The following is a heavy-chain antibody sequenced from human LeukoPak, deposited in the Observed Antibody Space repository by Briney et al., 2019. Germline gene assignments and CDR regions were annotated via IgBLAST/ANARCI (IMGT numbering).Heavy chain of an antibody. CDR1: GGSFTSFS. CDR2: INHSGST. CDR3: ARDRRIAVAGTGHYYYYYYMDV. Sequence: PSETLSLTCAVYGGSFTSFSWSWIRQPPGKGLEWIGEINHSGSTSYKPSLKSRVTISVDTSKNQFSLKLSSMTAADTAVYYCARDRRIAVAGTGHYYYYYYMDVWGKGTTVTVSS. D-gene: IGHD6-19*01. V-gene: IGHV4-34*01. J-gene: IGHJ6*03.